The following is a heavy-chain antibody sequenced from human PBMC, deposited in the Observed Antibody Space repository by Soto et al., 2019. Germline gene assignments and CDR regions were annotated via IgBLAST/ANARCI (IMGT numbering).Heavy chain of an antibody. J-gene: IGHJ6*02. Sequence: ASVKVSCTASGYTFTSYAMHWVRQAPGQRLEWMGWINAGNGNTKYSQRFQGRVTITRDTSASTAYMELSSLRSEDTAVYSCARGYDYYYGMDVWGQGTTVTVSS. V-gene: IGHV1-3*01. CDR1: GYTFTSYA. CDR2: INAGNGNT. CDR3: ARGYDYYYGMDV.